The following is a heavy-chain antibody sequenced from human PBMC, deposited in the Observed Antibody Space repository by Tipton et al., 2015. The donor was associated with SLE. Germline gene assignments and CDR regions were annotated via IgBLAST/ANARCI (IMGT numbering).Heavy chain of an antibody. J-gene: IGHJ6*02. CDR1: GFTFSSYA. D-gene: IGHD2-15*01. V-gene: IGHV3-23*05. CDR2: IYASGAI. CDR3: SASLLPLYGMDV. Sequence: GSLRLSCAASGFTFSSYAMTWVRQAPGRGLEWVSIIYASGAIYYADSVKGRFTISRDNSKNTLYLQMNSLRAEDTAVYYCSASLLPLYGMDVWGQGTTVTVSS.